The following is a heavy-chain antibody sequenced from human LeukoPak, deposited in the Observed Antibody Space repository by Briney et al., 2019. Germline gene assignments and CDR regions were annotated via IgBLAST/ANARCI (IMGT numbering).Heavy chain of an antibody. CDR3: AAVVVAAIDY. D-gene: IGHD2-15*01. V-gene: IGHV3-74*01. CDR1: GFTFSNYW. Sequence: GGSLRLSCTGSGFTFSNYWMHWVRQAPGKGLVWVARIKTDGSVTTYADSVKGRFTISRDNAKNTLYLQMNSLRVEDTAVYYCAAVVVAAIDYWGQGTLVTVSS. J-gene: IGHJ4*02. CDR2: IKTDGSVT.